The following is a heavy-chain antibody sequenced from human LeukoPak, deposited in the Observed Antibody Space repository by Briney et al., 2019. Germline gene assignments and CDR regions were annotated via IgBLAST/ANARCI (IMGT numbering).Heavy chain of an antibody. J-gene: IGHJ6*02. Sequence: GGSLRLSCAASGFTFSKAWMSWVRQVPGKGLEWVGRIKSNTDGGTIDYAAPVKGRFTISRDDSKNTLSLQMNSLKTEDTAVYYCTTGQGYYYYYGMDVWGQGTTVTVSS. V-gene: IGHV3-15*01. CDR2: IKSNTDGGTI. CDR1: GFTFSKAW. CDR3: TTGQGYYYYYGMDV.